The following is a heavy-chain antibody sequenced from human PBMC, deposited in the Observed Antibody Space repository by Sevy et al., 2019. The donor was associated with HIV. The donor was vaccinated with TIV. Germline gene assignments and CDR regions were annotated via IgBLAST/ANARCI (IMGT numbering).Heavy chain of an antibody. D-gene: IGHD3-10*01. CDR1: GGSITSLY. CDR2: SYYNGHI. Sequence: SETLSLTCTVSGGSITSLYWNWIRQPPGKGLEWIANSYYNGHINYNPSPNSRFTLSLDTSKNQFSLRLSSVTAADTAMYYCAGGEARGRGYSWGQGTLVTVSS. V-gene: IGHV4-59*11. CDR3: AGGEARGRGYS. J-gene: IGHJ4*02.